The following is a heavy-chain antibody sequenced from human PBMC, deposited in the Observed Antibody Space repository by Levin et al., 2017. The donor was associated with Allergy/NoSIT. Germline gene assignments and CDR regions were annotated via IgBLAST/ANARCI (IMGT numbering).Heavy chain of an antibody. J-gene: IGHJ6*02. CDR3: ARERVIPATGNQFYYYGLDV. Sequence: SETLSLTCTVSGGSISSFYWSWIRQPPGKGLEWIGHIYYSGATKYNPSLKSRVTISVDTSKNQFSLKLNSVTAADTAVYYCARERVIPATGNQFYYYGLDVWGQGTTVTVSS. V-gene: IGHV4-59*01. CDR1: GGSISSFY. CDR2: IYYSGAT. D-gene: IGHD6-13*01.